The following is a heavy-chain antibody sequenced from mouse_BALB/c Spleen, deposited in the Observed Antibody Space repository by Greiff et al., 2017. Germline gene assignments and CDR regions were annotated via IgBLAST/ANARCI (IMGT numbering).Heavy chain of an antibody. Sequence: EVKLVESGPGLVKPSQSLSLTCTVTGYSITSDYAWNWIRQFPGNKLEWMGYISYSGSTSYNPSLKSRISITRDTSKNQFFLQLNSVTTEDTATYYCASHRYDDYFDYWGQGTTLTVSS. J-gene: IGHJ2*01. CDR2: ISYSGST. CDR3: ASHRYDDYFDY. V-gene: IGHV3-2*02. D-gene: IGHD2-14*01. CDR1: GYSITSDYA.